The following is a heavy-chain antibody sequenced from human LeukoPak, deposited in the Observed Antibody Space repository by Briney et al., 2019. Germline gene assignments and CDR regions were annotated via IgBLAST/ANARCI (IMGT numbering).Heavy chain of an antibody. CDR2: IYTSGST. Sequence: SETLSLTCTVSGGSISSGSYYWSWIRQPAGKGLEWIGRIYTSGSTNYNPSLKSRVTISVDTSKNQFSLKLSSVTAADTAVYYCAREGYCSGGSCYAGFFYYYYYMDVWGKGTTVTVSS. J-gene: IGHJ6*03. D-gene: IGHD2-15*01. CDR3: AREGYCSGGSCYAGFFYYYYYMDV. CDR1: GGSISSGSYY. V-gene: IGHV4-61*02.